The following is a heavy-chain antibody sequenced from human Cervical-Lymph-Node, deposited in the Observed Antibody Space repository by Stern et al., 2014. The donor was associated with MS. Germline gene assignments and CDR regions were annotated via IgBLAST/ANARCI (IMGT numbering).Heavy chain of an antibody. CDR2: ISYDGNHK. J-gene: IGHJ4*02. Sequence: VQLVESGGAVVQPARSLTLSCASSGFTFSSYGMHWVRHAPRPGLELVTVISYDGNHKYYAASVKGRFTISRDNSKNTLQLQMNSVTPDDTAIYYCARDYEDTSMLFDHWGQGTLVTVSS. CDR1: GFTFSSYG. D-gene: IGHD2-8*01. CDR3: ARDYEDTSMLFDH. V-gene: IGHV3-30*03.